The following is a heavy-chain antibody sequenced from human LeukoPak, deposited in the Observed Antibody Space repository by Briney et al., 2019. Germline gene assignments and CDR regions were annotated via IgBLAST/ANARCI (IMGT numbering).Heavy chain of an antibody. Sequence: SETLSLTCTVSGGSISSYYWSWIRQPPGKGLEWIGYIYYSGSTNYNPSLKSRVTISVDTSKNQFSLRLSSVTAADTAVYYCARAPYSYPVLIHYWGQGTLVTVSS. V-gene: IGHV4-59*01. D-gene: IGHD5-18*01. CDR1: GGSISSYY. CDR3: ARAPYSYPVLIHY. CDR2: IYYSGST. J-gene: IGHJ4*02.